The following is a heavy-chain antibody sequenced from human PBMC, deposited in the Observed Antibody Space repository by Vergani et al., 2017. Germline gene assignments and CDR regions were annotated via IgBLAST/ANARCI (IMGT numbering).Heavy chain of an antibody. CDR2: ISGSGGST. V-gene: IGHV3-23*01. Sequence: EVQLLESGGDLVQSGGSLRLSCAASGFTCNHYAMNWVRKAPGKGLEWVSGISGSGGSTYYAGSVKGRFTISRDSSKNMLYLKMNSQSAGDTAVYYCAKANPRNSGYAYLYSYHAMDVWGQGTTVTVSS. J-gene: IGHJ6*02. D-gene: IGHD5-12*01. CDR1: GFTCNHYA. CDR3: AKANPRNSGYAYLYSYHAMDV.